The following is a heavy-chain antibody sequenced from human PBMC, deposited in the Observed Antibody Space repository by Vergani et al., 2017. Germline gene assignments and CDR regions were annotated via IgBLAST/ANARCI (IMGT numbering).Heavy chain of an antibody. CDR2: MYHSGST. J-gene: IGHJ5*02. CDR1: GGSMSGYY. Sequence: QVRLQESGPGLVKPSETLSLTCSVSGGSMSGYYWSWIRQPPGKELEWIGYMYHSGSTNYNTSLETRVTISGDTSNNQFSLKLNSVTAADTAVYYCGRVTDCYGLESRLLDLWGQGILVTVSS. CDR3: GRVTDCYGLESRLLDL. D-gene: IGHD3-10*01. V-gene: IGHV4-59*01.